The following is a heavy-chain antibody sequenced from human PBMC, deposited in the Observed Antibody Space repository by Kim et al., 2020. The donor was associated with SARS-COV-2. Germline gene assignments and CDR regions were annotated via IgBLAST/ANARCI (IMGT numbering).Heavy chain of an antibody. J-gene: IGHJ6*02. D-gene: IGHD4-17*01. CDR3: ATLTTVSYYYYGMDV. Sequence: DSVKGRFTISRDNSKNTLYLQMNSLRAEDTAVYYCATLTTVSYYYYGMDVWGQGTTVTVSS. V-gene: IGHV3-23*01.